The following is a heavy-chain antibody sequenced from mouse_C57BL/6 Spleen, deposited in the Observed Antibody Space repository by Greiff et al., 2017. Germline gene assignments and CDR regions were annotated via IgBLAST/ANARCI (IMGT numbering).Heavy chain of an antibody. V-gene: IGHV1-54*01. D-gene: IGHD6-1*01. CDR1: GYAFTNYL. Sequence: QVQLQQSGAELVRPGTSVKVSCKASGYAFTNYLIEWVKQRPGQGLEWIGVINPGSGGTNYNEKFKGKATLTADKSSSTAYMQLSSLTSEDSAVYFCAREEATGYYYAMDYWGQGTSVTVSS. CDR2: INPGSGGT. J-gene: IGHJ4*01. CDR3: AREEATGYYYAMDY.